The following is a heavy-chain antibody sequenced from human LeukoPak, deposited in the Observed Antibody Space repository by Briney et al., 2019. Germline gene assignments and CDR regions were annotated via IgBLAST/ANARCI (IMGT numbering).Heavy chain of an antibody. CDR3: AKDGRTCGGDCYHYYFDY. D-gene: IGHD2-21*01. CDR2: ISGSGGST. CDR1: GFTFSSYA. Sequence: GGSLRLSCAASGFTFSSYAMSWVRQAPGKGLEWVSAISGSGGSTYYADSVKGRFTISRDNSKNTLYLQMNSLRAEDTAVYYCAKDGRTCGGDCYHYYFDYWGQGTLVTVSS. V-gene: IGHV3-23*01. J-gene: IGHJ4*02.